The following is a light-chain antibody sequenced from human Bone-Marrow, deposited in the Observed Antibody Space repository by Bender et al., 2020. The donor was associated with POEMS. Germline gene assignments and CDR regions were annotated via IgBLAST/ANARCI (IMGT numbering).Light chain of an antibody. V-gene: IGLV1-44*01. CDR3: AVWDDSLNGWV. J-gene: IGLJ3*02. Sequence: QSVLTQPPSASGTPGQRVTISCSGGSSNIGAHAVTWYQHLPGTAPKLLIYSSHRRPSEVPDRFSGSRSGTSASLAIRGIQSEDEADYYCAVWDDSLNGWVFGGGTKLTVL. CDR1: SSNIGAHA. CDR2: SSH.